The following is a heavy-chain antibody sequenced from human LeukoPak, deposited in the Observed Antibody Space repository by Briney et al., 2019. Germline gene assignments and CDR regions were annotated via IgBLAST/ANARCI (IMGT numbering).Heavy chain of an antibody. J-gene: IGHJ4*02. CDR2: IYPNTRGT. Sequence: ASLKASCKPSRYTLTGFYIHWVRQAPGQGLEWMGWIYPNTRGTKYAQKFQGRVTMTWDASISTAYMELSSLTSADTALYYCARASNYYDNVGSSWFDYWAQGTLVTVSS. D-gene: IGHD3-22*01. CDR1: RYTLTGFY. CDR3: ARASNYYDNVGSSWFDY. V-gene: IGHV1-2*02.